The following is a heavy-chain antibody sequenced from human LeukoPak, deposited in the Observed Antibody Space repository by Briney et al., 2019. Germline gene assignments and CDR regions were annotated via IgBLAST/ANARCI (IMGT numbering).Heavy chain of an antibody. CDR3: ARGRGGTIVRGYLDY. CDR1: GHSFTSND. Sequence: ASVKVSCKTSGHSFTSNDIMWVRQATGQGLEWMGWVNPVSGNTGYAQRFQGRVTMTRDTSMNIAYMELSNLRSDDTAVYYCARGRGGTIVRGYLDYWGQGTLVTVSS. J-gene: IGHJ4*02. CDR2: VNPVSGNT. D-gene: IGHD3-10*01. V-gene: IGHV1-8*01.